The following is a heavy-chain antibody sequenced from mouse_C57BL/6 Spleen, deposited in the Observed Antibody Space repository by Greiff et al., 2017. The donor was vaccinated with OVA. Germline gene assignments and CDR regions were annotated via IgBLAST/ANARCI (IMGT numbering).Heavy chain of an antibody. CDR1: GYTFTSYW. Sequence: QVQLQQPGAELVKPGASVKMSCKASGYTFTSYWITWVKQRPGQGLEWIGDIYPGRGSTNYNEKFKSKATLTGDTSSSTAYMQLSSLTSEDSAVYYCARRDDNVHWYFDDWGKGTTVTVSS. CDR3: ARRDDNVHWYFDD. D-gene: IGHD2-12*01. CDR2: IYPGRGST. V-gene: IGHV1-55*01. J-gene: IGHJ1*03.